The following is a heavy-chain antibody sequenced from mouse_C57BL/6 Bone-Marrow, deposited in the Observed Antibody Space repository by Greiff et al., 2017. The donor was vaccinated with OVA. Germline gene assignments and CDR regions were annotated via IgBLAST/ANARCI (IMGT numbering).Heavy chain of an antibody. CDR3: ARLGTMAYYFDY. Sequence: VQLQQSGAELARPGASVKLSCKASGYTFTSYGISWVKQRTGQGLEWIGEIYPRSGNTYYNEKFKGQATLTADKSSSTAYMELRSLTSEDSAVYFCARLGTMAYYFDYWGQGTTLTVSS. D-gene: IGHD1-1*02. J-gene: IGHJ2*01. CDR1: GYTFTSYG. V-gene: IGHV1-81*01. CDR2: IYPRSGNT.